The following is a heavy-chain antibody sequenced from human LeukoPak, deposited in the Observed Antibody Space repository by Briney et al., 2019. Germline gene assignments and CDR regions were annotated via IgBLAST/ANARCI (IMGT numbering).Heavy chain of an antibody. CDR2: INHSGST. J-gene: IGHJ4*02. CDR3: ARLRYQRDY. V-gene: IGHV4-34*01. D-gene: IGHD1-14*01. Sequence: SETLSLTCAVYGGSFSGYYWSWIRQPPGKGLEWIGEINHSGSTNYNPSHKSRVTISVDTSKNQFSLKLSSVTAADTAVYYCARLRYQRDYWGQGTLVTVSS. CDR1: GGSFSGYY.